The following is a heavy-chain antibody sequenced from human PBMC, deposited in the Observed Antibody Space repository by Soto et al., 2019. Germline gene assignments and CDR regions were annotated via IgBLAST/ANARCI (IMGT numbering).Heavy chain of an antibody. D-gene: IGHD2-15*01. J-gene: IGHJ3*02. Sequence: GGSLRLSCVASGFTFSSYGMHWVRQAPGKGLEWVALIWFDGSDKYYTESVKGRFTISRDNSKSTLYLQMNSLRAEDTAVYYCARLYCSASSCYSVGAFDIRGQGTMVTVSS. V-gene: IGHV3-33*01. CDR3: ARLYCSASSCYSVGAFDI. CDR1: GFTFSSYG. CDR2: IWFDGSDK.